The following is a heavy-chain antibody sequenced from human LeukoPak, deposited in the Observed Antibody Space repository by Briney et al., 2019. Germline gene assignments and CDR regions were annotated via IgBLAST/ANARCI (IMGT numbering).Heavy chain of an antibody. J-gene: IGHJ6*03. CDR2: IYHSGST. CDR1: GGSISSSNW. CDR3: ARSYYYGSGITSRAPGYYYMDV. D-gene: IGHD3-10*01. V-gene: IGHV4-4*02. Sequence: SETLSLACAVSGGSISSSNWWSWVRQPPGKGLEWIGEIYHSGSTNYNPSLKSRATISVDTSKNQFSLKLSSVTAADTAVYYCARSYYYGSGITSRAPGYYYMDVWGKGTTVTISS.